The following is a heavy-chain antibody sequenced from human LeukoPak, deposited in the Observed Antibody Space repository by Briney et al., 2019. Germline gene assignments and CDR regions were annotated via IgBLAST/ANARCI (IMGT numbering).Heavy chain of an antibody. V-gene: IGHV3-48*01. CDR3: ARGYGDYVDWFDP. CDR2: ISSSSSTI. D-gene: IGHD4-17*01. Sequence: GGSLRLSCAASGFTFSSYSMNWVRQAPGKGLEWVSYISSSSSTIYYADSVKGRFTISRDSAKNSLCLQMNSLRAEDTAVYYCARGYGDYVDWFDPWGQGTLVTVSS. J-gene: IGHJ5*02. CDR1: GFTFSSYS.